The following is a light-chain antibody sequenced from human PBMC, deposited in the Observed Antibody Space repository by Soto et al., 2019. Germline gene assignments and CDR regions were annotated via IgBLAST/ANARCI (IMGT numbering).Light chain of an antibody. V-gene: IGKV3-15*01. Sequence: EKVMTQSPATLSVSPGERATLSCGASQSVRSNVAWYQRKPGQAPRLLIYGASTRATGIPARFSGSGSGTEFILTISSLQSEDFAVYYCQQYSNFATFGQGTKVDIK. CDR1: QSVRSN. CDR2: GAS. J-gene: IGKJ1*01. CDR3: QQYSNFAT.